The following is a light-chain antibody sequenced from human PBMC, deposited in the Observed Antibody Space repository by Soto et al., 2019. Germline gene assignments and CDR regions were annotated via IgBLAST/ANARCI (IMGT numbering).Light chain of an antibody. CDR1: SSNIGSQT. Sequence: QSVLTQPPSASGTPGQTVTISCSGSSSNIGSQTVNWYQQLPGTAPKLLMFDNNQRPSGVPDRFSGSKSGTSASLAISGLQSEDEADYYCAAWDDSLNGRVFGGGTKLTVL. V-gene: IGLV1-44*01. J-gene: IGLJ2*01. CDR2: DNN. CDR3: AAWDDSLNGRV.